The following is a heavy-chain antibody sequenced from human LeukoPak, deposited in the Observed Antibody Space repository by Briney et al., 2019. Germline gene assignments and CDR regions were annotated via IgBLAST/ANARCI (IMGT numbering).Heavy chain of an antibody. Sequence: ASVKVSCKASGGTFSSYAISWVRQAPGQGLEWMGGIIPIFGTANYARKFQGRVTITADESTSTAYMELSSLRSEDTAVYYCARDGTVSSGYPNYWGQGTLVTVSS. J-gene: IGHJ4*02. V-gene: IGHV1-69*13. CDR3: ARDGTVSSGYPNY. CDR1: GGTFSSYA. CDR2: IIPIFGTA. D-gene: IGHD3-22*01.